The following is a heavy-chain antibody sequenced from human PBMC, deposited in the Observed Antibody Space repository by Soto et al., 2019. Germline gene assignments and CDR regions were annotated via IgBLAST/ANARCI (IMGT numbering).Heavy chain of an antibody. Sequence: PGGSLRLSCAASGFTFSSYAMSWVRRAPGKGLEWVSAISGSGGSTYYADSVKGRFTISRDNSKNTLYLQMNSLRAEDTAVYYCAKKGDFWSGYYMDYYYYGMDVWGQGTTVTVSS. V-gene: IGHV3-23*01. CDR3: AKKGDFWSGYYMDYYYYGMDV. CDR1: GFTFSSYA. D-gene: IGHD3-3*01. J-gene: IGHJ6*02. CDR2: ISGSGGST.